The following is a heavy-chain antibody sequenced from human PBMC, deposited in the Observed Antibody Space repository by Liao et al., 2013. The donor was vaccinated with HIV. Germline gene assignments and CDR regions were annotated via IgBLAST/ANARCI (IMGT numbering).Heavy chain of an antibody. J-gene: IGHJ4*02. CDR1: GGSFSGYY. CDR3: ARGHGWLRTFDS. D-gene: IGHD6-19*01. Sequence: QVQLRQWGAGLLKPSETLSLTCAVYGGSFSGYYWSWVRQPPGKGLEWIGEINHSGRTNYTPSLQRRVTISVDTSKSQFSLRLSSVTAADTAVYYCARGHGWLRTFDSWGQGTQVTVSS. V-gene: IGHV4-34*02. CDR2: INHSGRT.